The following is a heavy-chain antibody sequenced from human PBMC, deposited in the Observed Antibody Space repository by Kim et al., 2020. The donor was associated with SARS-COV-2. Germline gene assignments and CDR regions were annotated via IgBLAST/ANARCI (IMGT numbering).Heavy chain of an antibody. CDR2: ISSSSSYK. V-gene: IGHV3-21*01. J-gene: IGHJ4*02. Sequence: GGSLRLSCAASGFTFSSYSMNWVRQAPGKGLEWVSSISSSSSYKYYADSVKGRFTISRDNAKNSLYLQMNSLRAEDTAVYYCARGSSITMVRPADYCGQGTLVTVSS. CDR3: ARGSSITMVRPADY. CDR1: GFTFSSYS. D-gene: IGHD3-10*01.